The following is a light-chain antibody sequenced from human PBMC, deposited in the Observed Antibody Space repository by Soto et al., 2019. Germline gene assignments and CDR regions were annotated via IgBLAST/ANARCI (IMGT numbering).Light chain of an antibody. V-gene: IGLV1-40*01. J-gene: IGLJ2*01. CDR2: GNI. CDR3: QSYDSSLTVV. Sequence: QPVLTQPPSVSGAPGQRVTISCTGSSSNIGAGYDVHWYQQVPGTAPKLLIYGNINRPSGVPDRFSGSKSGTSASLAITGLQADDEADYCCQSYDSSLTVVFGGGTKLTVL. CDR1: SSNIGAGYD.